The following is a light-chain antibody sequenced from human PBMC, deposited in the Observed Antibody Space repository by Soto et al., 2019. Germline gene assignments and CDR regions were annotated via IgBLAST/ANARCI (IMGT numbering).Light chain of an antibody. Sequence: QSALTQPRSVSGSPGQSVTISCTGTSSDVGSYNYVSWYQQHPGKAPKLMIYDVSQRPSGVPDRFSGSKSGNTASLTISGLQAEDESDYYCCSYAGSSTPVFGGGTKLTVL. CDR2: DVS. V-gene: IGLV2-11*01. CDR3: CSYAGSSTPV. CDR1: SSDVGSYNY. J-gene: IGLJ2*01.